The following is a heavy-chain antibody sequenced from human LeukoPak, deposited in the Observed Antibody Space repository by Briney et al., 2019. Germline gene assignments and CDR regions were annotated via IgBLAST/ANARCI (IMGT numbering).Heavy chain of an antibody. CDR3: AATLWGYSNDWSSFDY. Sequence: GGSLRLYCAASGFTVTNNYVSWVRQAPGKGLEWVSVIYSGASAYYADSVKGRFTVSRDIAKNTLYLQMNSLRAEDTALYYCAATLWGYSNDWSSFDYWGQGTLVTVSS. D-gene: IGHD5-12*01. J-gene: IGHJ4*02. V-gene: IGHV3-53*01. CDR2: IYSGASA. CDR1: GFTVTNNY.